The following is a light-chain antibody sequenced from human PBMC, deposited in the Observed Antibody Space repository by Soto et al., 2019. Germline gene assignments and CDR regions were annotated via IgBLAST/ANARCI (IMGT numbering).Light chain of an antibody. CDR3: QSYDSSNRV. CDR2: EDN. Sequence: NFMLTQPHSVSESPGKTVTISCTGSSGSFASNYVQWYQQRPGSAPTTVIYEDNQRPSGVPDRFSGSIDNSSNSASLTISGLKTGDEADYYCQSYDSSNRVFGGGTQLTVL. V-gene: IGLV6-57*02. CDR1: SGSFASNY. J-gene: IGLJ3*02.